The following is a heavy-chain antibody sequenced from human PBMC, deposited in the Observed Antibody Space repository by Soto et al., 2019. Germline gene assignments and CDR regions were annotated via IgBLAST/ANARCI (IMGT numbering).Heavy chain of an antibody. V-gene: IGHV4-34*01. CDR3: ATLLSHYYFDY. CDR2: INHSGST. CDR1: GGSFRGYY. J-gene: IGHJ4*02. Sequence: SETLSLTCAVYGGSFRGYYWSWIRQPPGKGLEWIGEINHSGSTNYNPSLKSRVTISVDTSKNQFSLKLSSVTAADTAVYYCATLLSHYYFDYWGQGTLVTVSS. D-gene: IGHD2-15*01.